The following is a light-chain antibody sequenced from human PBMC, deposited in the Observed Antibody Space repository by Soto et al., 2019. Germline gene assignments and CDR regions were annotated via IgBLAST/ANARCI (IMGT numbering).Light chain of an antibody. CDR1: QDISDY. Sequence: DIQLTQSPSFLSASVGDRVTITCRASQDISDYLAWYQQRPGEAPKLLIYAASTLQSGVPSRFSGSGSGTEFTLTISSLQPEDFATYSCQQLNSYPLTFGGGTRWIS. CDR3: QQLNSYPLT. CDR2: AAS. J-gene: IGKJ4*01. V-gene: IGKV1-9*01.